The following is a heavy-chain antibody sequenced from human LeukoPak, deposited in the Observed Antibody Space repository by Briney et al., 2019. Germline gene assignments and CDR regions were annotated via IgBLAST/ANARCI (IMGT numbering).Heavy chain of an antibody. J-gene: IGHJ4*02. CDR3: AIHVDTAMATGY. CDR1: GYTFTGYY. CDR2: INPNSGGT. Sequence: GASVKVSCKAYGYTFTGYYMHWVRQAPGQVLEWMGWINPNSGGTNYAQKFQGRVTMTRDTSISTAYMELSRLRSDDTAVYYCAIHVDTAMATGYWGQGTLVTVSS. D-gene: IGHD5-18*01. V-gene: IGHV1-2*02.